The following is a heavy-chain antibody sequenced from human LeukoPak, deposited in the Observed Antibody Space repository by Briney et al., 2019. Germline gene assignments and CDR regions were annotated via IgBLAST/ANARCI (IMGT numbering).Heavy chain of an antibody. D-gene: IGHD3-9*01. CDR3: AKGSNYDILTGPPADP. CDR1: GFTFDDYA. V-gene: IGHV3-9*03. CDR2: ISWNSGSI. J-gene: IGHJ5*02. Sequence: GRSLRLSCAASGFTFDDYAMHWVRHPPGKGLEWVSGISWNSGSIGYADSVKGRFTISRDNAKNSLYLQMNSLRAEDMALYYCAKGSNYDILTGPPADPWGQGTLVTVSS.